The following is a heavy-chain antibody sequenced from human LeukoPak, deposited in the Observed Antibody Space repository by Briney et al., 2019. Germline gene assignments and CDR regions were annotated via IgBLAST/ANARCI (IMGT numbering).Heavy chain of an antibody. D-gene: IGHD6-19*01. J-gene: IGHJ3*02. CDR1: GYSFTSYW. CDR3: ARQRSAIFGYSSGTDAFDI. Sequence: GESLKISCKGSGYSFTSYWIGWVRQMPGKGLEWMGIIYPGDSDTRYSPSFQGQVTISADKSISTAYLQWSSLKASDTAMYYCARQRSAIFGYSSGTDAFDIWGQGTMVTVSS. V-gene: IGHV5-51*01. CDR2: IYPGDSDT.